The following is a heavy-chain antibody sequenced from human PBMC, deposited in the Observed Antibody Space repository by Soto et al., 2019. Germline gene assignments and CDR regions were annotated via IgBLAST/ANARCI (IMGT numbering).Heavy chain of an antibody. CDR2: IDYSGTA. Sequence: SETLSLTCTVSYGSISVSNVFWGWVRQPPGKGLEWIGNIDYSGTAYFNPSLGTRVTFPVDTSKTQFSLTLYSVTAADTAVYYCARTTGRHLDFWGQGSLVTVSS. V-gene: IGHV4-39*01. D-gene: IGHD4-4*01. J-gene: IGHJ4*02. CDR1: YGSISVSNVF. CDR3: ARTTGRHLDF.